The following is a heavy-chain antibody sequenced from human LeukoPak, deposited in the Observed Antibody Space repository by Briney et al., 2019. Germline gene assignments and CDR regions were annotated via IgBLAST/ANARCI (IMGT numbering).Heavy chain of an antibody. D-gene: IGHD2-8*01. CDR1: GFTFSHSG. Sequence: GGSLRLSCAASGFTFSHSGMHWVRQAPGKGLEWVALISYDESNKYYADSVEGRFTISRDSSKNRLFLQMNSLRAEDTAVYYCAKDMGTLIMVATPNDAFDFWGQGTMVTVSS. CDR3: AKDMGTLIMVATPNDAFDF. V-gene: IGHV3-30*18. J-gene: IGHJ3*01. CDR2: ISYDESNK.